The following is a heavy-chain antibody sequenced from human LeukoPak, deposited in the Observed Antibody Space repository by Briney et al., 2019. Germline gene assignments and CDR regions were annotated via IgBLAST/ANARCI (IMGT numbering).Heavy chain of an antibody. V-gene: IGHV4-61*01. J-gene: IGHJ2*01. CDR1: GGSVFSGSHY. Sequence: SETLSLTCTVSGGSVFSGSHYWSWIRQPPGKGLEWIGYISHTGSTNYNPSLKSRVTMLIDTSKNQFSLKLSSVTAADTAVYYCARVKDGYNPSRAWYFDLWGRGTLVTVSS. CDR2: ISHTGST. D-gene: IGHD5-24*01. CDR3: ARVKDGYNPSRAWYFDL.